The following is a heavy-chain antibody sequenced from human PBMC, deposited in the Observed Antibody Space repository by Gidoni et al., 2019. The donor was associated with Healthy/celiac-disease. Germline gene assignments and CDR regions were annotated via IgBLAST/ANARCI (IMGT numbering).Heavy chain of an antibody. J-gene: IGHJ4*02. CDR3: AKLLSSWYSLDY. Sequence: EVQLLESGGGLVQPAGSLSLSCSPSGFPFSSYEMNWIRPAPGKGLEWVSDISSSGSTIYYADSVKGRFTISRDNAKNSLYLQMNSLRAEDTAVYYCAKLLSSWYSLDYWGQGTLVTVSS. D-gene: IGHD6-13*01. V-gene: IGHV3-48*03. CDR1: GFPFSSYE. CDR2: ISSSGSTI.